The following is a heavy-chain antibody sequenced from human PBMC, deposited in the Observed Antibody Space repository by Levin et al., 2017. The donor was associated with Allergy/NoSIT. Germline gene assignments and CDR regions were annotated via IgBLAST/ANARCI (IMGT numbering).Heavy chain of an antibody. CDR1: GGFINSRSYY. CDR2: VDYSGST. V-gene: IGHV4-39*01. Sequence: PSETLSLTCTVSGGFINSRSYYWGWIRQPPGKGLEWIGSVDYSGSTYYNPSLKSRVTISVDTSKTQFSLKLTSVTAADTAVYYCARRPRHYYGSGSNSDFWGQGTLVTVSS. J-gene: IGHJ4*02. CDR3: ARRPRHYYGSGSNSDF. D-gene: IGHD3-10*01.